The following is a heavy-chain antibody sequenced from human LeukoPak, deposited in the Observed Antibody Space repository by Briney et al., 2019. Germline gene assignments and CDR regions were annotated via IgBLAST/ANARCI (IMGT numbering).Heavy chain of an antibody. D-gene: IGHD3-22*01. CDR1: GYTFTAYY. V-gene: IGHV1-2*02. CDR2: INPNSGGT. J-gene: IGHJ3*02. CDR3: ARDYYDSSGFGAFDI. Sequence: EASVKVSCKASGYTFTAYYMHWVWQAPGQGLEWMGWINPNSGGTNYAQKFQGRVTMTRDTSISTAYMELSRLRSDDTAVYYCARDYYDSSGFGAFDIWGQGTMVTVSS.